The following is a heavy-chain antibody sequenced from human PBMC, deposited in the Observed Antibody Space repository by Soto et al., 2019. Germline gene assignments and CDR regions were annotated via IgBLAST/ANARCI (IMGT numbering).Heavy chain of an antibody. J-gene: IGHJ6*02. CDR3: ARLGVVNAIPYYFSGTAV. V-gene: IGHV5-10-1*01. D-gene: IGHD2-21*01. Sequence: RASGWRCVRYWVGWVRQMNGKGLEWMGRIDPSDSYTNYSPSFQGHVTISADKSISTAYLQWSSLKASDTAMYYCARLGVVNAIPYYFSGTAVRGQGTTVTVSS. CDR2: IDPSDSYT. CDR1: GWRCVRYW.